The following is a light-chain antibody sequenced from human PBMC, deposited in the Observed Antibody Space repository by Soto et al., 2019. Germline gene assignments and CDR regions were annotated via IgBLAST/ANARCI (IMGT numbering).Light chain of an antibody. J-gene: IGKJ5*01. CDR1: QSISSS. Sequence: DIQMTQSPSSLSASVGDRVTITCRASQSISSSLNWYQQKPGKTPKLLISIASSLQSGVPSRFSASGSGTDFTLTITSLQPEDFATYYCQQTYSAPITFGPGIRLEIK. CDR3: QQTYSAPIT. V-gene: IGKV1-39*01. CDR2: IAS.